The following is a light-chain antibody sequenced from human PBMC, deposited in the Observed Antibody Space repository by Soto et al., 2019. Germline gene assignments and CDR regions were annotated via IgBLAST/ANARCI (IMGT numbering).Light chain of an antibody. Sequence: ESVLTQSPGTLSLSPGERATLSFRASQSVSSSYLAWYQQKPGQAPRLLIYGASSRATGIPDRFSGSGSGTDFTLTISRLEPEDFAVYYCQQYGSSLFTFGPGTKVDIK. CDR1: QSVSSSY. CDR3: QQYGSSLFT. CDR2: GAS. J-gene: IGKJ3*01. V-gene: IGKV3-20*01.